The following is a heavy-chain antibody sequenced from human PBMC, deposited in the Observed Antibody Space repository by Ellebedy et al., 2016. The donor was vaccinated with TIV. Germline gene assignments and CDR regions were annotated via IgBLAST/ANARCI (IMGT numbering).Heavy chain of an antibody. CDR1: GYTFNAYH. CDR2: VYPGSGDT. CDR3: AAFPFLSASSAY. D-gene: IGHD2/OR15-2a*01. V-gene: IGHV1-2*02. Sequence: ASVKVSCKTSGYTFNAYHIHWVRQAPGQGLEWMGWVYPGSGDTIYAQKFQDRVTMTRDTSTRTVYMELSSLTSDDTAVYYCAAFPFLSASSAYWGQGTLVTVSS. J-gene: IGHJ4*02.